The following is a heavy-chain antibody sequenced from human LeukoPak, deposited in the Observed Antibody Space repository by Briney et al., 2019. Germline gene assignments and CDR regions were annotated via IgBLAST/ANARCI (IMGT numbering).Heavy chain of an antibody. Sequence: EASVKVSCKASGYTFTSYGISWVRQAPGQGLEWMGRISAYNGNTNYAQKLQGRVTMTTDTSTSPAYMELRSLRSDDTAVYYCARASVVSRITMVRGVIPDHDYWGQGTLVTVSS. J-gene: IGHJ4*02. CDR3: ARASVVSRITMVRGVIPDHDY. V-gene: IGHV1-18*01. D-gene: IGHD3-10*01. CDR1: GYTFTSYG. CDR2: ISAYNGNT.